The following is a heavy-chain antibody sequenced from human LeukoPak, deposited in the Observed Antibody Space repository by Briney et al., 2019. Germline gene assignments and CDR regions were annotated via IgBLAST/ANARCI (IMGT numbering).Heavy chain of an antibody. J-gene: IGHJ6*02. V-gene: IGHV3-15*01. CDR2: IKSKTDGGTT. CDR3: TTRPRGFNYYYYGMDV. CDR1: GGSFSGYY. Sequence: ETLSLTCAVYGGSFSGYYWSWIRQAPGKGLEWVGRIKSKTDGGTTDYAAPVKGRFTISRDDSKNTLYLQMNSLKTEDTAVYYCTTRPRGFNYYYYGMDVWGQGTTVTVSS.